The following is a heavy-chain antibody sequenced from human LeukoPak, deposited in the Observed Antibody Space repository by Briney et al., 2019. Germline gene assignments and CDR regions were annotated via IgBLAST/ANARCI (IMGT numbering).Heavy chain of an antibody. CDR2: IWYDGSNK. CDR1: GFTFSSYG. J-gene: IGHJ6*03. CDR3: AKGINYYYYMDV. Sequence: GRSLRLSCAASGFTFSSYGMHWVRQAPGKGLEWVAVIWYDGSNKYYAGSVKGRFTISRDNSKNTLYLQMNSLRAEDTAVYYCAKGINYYYYMDVWGKGTTVTVSS. V-gene: IGHV3-33*06.